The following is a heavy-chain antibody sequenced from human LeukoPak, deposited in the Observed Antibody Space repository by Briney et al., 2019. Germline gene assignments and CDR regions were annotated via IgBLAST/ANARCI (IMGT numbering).Heavy chain of an antibody. D-gene: IGHD6-19*01. V-gene: IGHV4-59*11. CDR1: GGSISSHY. J-gene: IGHJ4*02. CDR3: ARGAVAGLYFDY. Sequence: SETLSLTCTVSGGSISSHYWSWIRQPPGKGLEWIGYINYSGSTKYNPSPKSRVTTSVDTSKNQISLKLSSVTAADTAVYFCARGAVAGLYFDYWGQGTLVTVSS. CDR2: INYSGST.